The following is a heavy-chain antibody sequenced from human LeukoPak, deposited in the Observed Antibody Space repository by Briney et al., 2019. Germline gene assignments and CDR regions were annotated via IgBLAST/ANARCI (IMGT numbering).Heavy chain of an antibody. V-gene: IGHV3-11*01. D-gene: IGHD5-24*01. CDR1: GFTFSDYY. J-gene: IGHJ4*02. CDR3: ARDDRDGYLYYFDY. Sequence: GGSLRLSCAASGFTFSDYYMSWIRQAPGKGLEWVSYISSSGSTIYYADSVKGRFTISRGNAKNSLYLQMNSLRAEDTAVYYCARDDRDGYLYYFDYWGREPWSPSPQ. CDR2: ISSSGSTI.